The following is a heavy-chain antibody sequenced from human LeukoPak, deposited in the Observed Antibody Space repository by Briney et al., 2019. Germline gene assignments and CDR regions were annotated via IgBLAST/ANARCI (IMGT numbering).Heavy chain of an antibody. CDR1: GFTFSNAW. CDR2: IKSKADGGTA. V-gene: IGHV3-15*01. J-gene: IGHJ6*03. D-gene: IGHD5-12*01. Sequence: GGSLRLSCAASGFTFSNAWMNWVRQAPGKGLEWVGRIKSKADGGTADYAAPVKGRFTFSRDDSENTLYLQMDSLKTEDTAVYYCVASYHYYYMDVWGKGTTVTVSS. CDR3: VASYHYYYMDV.